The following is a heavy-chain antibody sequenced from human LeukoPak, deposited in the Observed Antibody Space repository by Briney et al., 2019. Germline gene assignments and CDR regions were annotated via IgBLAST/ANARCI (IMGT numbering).Heavy chain of an antibody. CDR2: IIPIFGTA. Sequence: GASVKVSCKASGYTFTSYEVNRVRQATGQGLEWMGGIIPIFGTANYAQKFQGRVTITADESTSTAYMELSSLRSEDTAVYYCARYSSGYEHWGQGTLVTVSS. CDR3: ARYSSGYEH. J-gene: IGHJ4*02. CDR1: GYTFTSYE. D-gene: IGHD3-22*01. V-gene: IGHV1-69*13.